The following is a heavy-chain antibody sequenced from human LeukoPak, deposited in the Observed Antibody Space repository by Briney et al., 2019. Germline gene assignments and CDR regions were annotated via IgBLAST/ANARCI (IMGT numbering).Heavy chain of an antibody. D-gene: IGHD3-22*01. V-gene: IGHV4-4*07. CDR2: IYTSGST. CDR1: GGSISSYY. J-gene: IGHJ5*02. CDR3: ARVWDYDSSGYYYGEDNWFDP. Sequence: PSETLFLTCTVSGGSISSYYWSWIRQPAGKGLEWIGRIYTSGSTNYNPSLKSRVTMSVDTSKNQFSLKLSSVTAADTAVYYCARVWDYDSSGYYYGEDNWFDPWGQGTLVTVSS.